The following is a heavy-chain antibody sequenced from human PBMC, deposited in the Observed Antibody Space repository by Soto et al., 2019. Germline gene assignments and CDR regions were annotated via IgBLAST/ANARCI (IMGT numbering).Heavy chain of an antibody. V-gene: IGHV3-23*01. CDR2: ITGDGVQT. J-gene: IGHJ4*02. D-gene: IGHD2-21*02. CDR1: RFTFFGYA. CDR3: AKAARDCWGDCYSSYFDS. Sequence: VGSLGLACAAFRFTFFGYAMSWVRQVQGKGLGWVAGITGDGVQTVYKESGKGRFTISRDNAKNALFLHMNNLRVEDTAEYFCAKAARDCWGDCYSSYFDSWGQGALVTVSS.